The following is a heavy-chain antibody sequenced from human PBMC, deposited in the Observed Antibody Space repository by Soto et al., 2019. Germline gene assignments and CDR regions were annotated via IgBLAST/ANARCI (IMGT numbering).Heavy chain of an antibody. D-gene: IGHD3-9*01. CDR2: ISSKGGYT. CDR1: GFTFSTYS. Sequence: GGSLRLSWAASGFTFSTYSMHWVRQAPGKGLEYVSAISSKGGYTYYANSVKGRFTISRDHSKNTLYLQMDSLRAEDMAVYYCACPSHYSTGYSFDYWGQGTLVTVSS. V-gene: IGHV3-64*01. J-gene: IGHJ4*02. CDR3: ACPSHYSTGYSFDY.